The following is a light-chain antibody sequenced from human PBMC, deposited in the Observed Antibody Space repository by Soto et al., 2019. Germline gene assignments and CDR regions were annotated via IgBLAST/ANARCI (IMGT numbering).Light chain of an antibody. V-gene: IGKV1-39*01. CDR2: AAS. CDR3: QQSYSTPWT. CDR1: QSISSY. J-gene: IGKJ1*01. Sequence: DIQMTQSPSSLSASVGDRVTITCRASQSISSYLNWYQQKPGKAPKLLIYAASSLQSGGPSRFSGSGAGTECTLTSSSLQPEDCATYYWQQSYSTPWTFGQGTKVEIK.